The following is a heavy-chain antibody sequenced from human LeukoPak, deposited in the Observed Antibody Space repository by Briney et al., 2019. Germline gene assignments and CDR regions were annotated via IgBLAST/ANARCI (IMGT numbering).Heavy chain of an antibody. V-gene: IGHV3-48*01. D-gene: IGHD7-27*01. J-gene: IGHJ4*02. CDR1: GFTFSSYS. CDR3: ARESITGDRDFDY. CDR2: ISSGSRTT. Sequence: GGSLRLSCAASGFTFSSYSMNWVRQAPGRGLEWLSYISSGSRTTFYADSVKGRLTISRDNAKNSLYLLMNSLRADDTAVYYCARESITGDRDFDYWGQGTLITVSS.